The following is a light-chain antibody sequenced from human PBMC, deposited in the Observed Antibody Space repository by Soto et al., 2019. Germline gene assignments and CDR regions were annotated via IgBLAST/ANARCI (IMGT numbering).Light chain of an antibody. V-gene: IGKV1-5*03. J-gene: IGKJ2*01. CDR2: KAS. Sequence: DIQMTQSPSTLSASVGDRVTITCRASQSISSWLAWYQQKPGKAPKLLNYKASSLESGVPSRFSGSGYGTEFTLTISSLQPDDFATYYCQQYNSYPYTFGQGTKLEIK. CDR1: QSISSW. CDR3: QQYNSYPYT.